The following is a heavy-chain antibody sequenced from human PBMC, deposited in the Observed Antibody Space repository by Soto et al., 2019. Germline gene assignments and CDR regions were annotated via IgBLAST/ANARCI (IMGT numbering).Heavy chain of an antibody. Sequence: ASVKVSCKASGYTFTSYAMHWVRQAPGQRREWMGWINAGNGNTKYSQKFQGRVTITRDTSASTAYMELSSLRSEDTAVYYCARSIVVVTAADYWGQGTLVTSPQ. J-gene: IGHJ4*02. CDR3: ARSIVVVTAADY. CDR1: GYTFTSYA. CDR2: INAGNGNT. D-gene: IGHD2-21*02. V-gene: IGHV1-3*01.